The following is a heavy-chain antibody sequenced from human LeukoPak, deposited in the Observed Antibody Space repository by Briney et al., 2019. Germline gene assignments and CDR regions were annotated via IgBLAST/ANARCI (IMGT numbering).Heavy chain of an antibody. CDR2: INPNSGGT. Sequence: PGASVKVSCKASGYTFTGYYMHWVRQAPGQGLEWMGWINPNSGGTNYAQKFQGRVTMTRDTSISTAYMELSRLRSDDTAVYYCARDMVEYCSGGSCYSDSDNYYYYYMDVWGKGTTVTVSS. V-gene: IGHV1-2*02. J-gene: IGHJ6*03. CDR3: ARDMVEYCSGGSCYSDSDNYYYYYMDV. D-gene: IGHD2-15*01. CDR1: GYTFTGYY.